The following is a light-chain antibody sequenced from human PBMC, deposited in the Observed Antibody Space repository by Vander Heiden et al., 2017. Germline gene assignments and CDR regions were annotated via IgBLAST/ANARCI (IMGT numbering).Light chain of an antibody. V-gene: IGLV3-25*03. Sequence: SYELTQPPSVSVSPGQTARITCSGDALPKQYAYWYQQKPGQAPVVVIYKDTERPSGIPERFSGSSSGTTVTLTISGVQSEDEAYYYCQSADSSGARGVFGGGTKLTVL. CDR3: QSADSSGARGV. CDR1: ALPKQY. J-gene: IGLJ3*02. CDR2: KDT.